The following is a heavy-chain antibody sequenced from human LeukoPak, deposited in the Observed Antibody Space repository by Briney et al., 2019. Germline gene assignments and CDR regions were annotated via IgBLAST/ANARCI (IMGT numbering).Heavy chain of an antibody. Sequence: GASVKVSCKASGYTFTSYYMHWVRQAPGQGLEWMGIINPSGGSTSYAQKFQGRVTMTRDTSTSIVYMELSSLRSEDTAVYYCARDLNCSGGSCYAFDYWGQGTLVTVSS. V-gene: IGHV1-46*01. CDR1: GYTFTSYY. CDR2: INPSGGST. CDR3: ARDLNCSGGSCYAFDY. D-gene: IGHD2-15*01. J-gene: IGHJ4*02.